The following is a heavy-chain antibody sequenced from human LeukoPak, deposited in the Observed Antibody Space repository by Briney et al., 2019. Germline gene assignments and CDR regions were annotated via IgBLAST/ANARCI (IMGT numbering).Heavy chain of an antibody. D-gene: IGHD2-15*01. CDR3: ARHSAVVRGWFDP. J-gene: IGHJ5*02. CDR1: GGSISSYY. V-gene: IGHV4-4*09. CDR2: IYSSGRT. Sequence: SETLSLTCTVSGGSISSYYWRWIRQPPGKGLEWIGYIYSSGRTNYNPSLKSRVTISVDTSKNQFSLNLTSVTAADTALYYCARHSAVVRGWFDPWGQGTRVTVSS.